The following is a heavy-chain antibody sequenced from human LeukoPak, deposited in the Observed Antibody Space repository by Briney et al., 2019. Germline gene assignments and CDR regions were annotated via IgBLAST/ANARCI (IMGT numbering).Heavy chain of an antibody. D-gene: IGHD3-22*01. CDR3: ATSYDSSGCD. J-gene: IGHJ4*02. CDR2: IKPDGSLQ. CDR1: GFIFSSFW. Sequence: GGSLRLSCTASGFIFSSFWMTWVRQAPGKGLEWVANIKPDGSLQFYGDSVKGRFTISRDNAKNSLYLQMNNLRAEDTALYYCATSYDSSGCDWGQGTLVTVSS. V-gene: IGHV3-7*01.